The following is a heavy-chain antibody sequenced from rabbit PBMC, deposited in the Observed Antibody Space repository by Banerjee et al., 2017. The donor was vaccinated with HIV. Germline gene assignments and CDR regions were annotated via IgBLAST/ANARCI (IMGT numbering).Heavy chain of an antibody. D-gene: IGHD3-1*01. J-gene: IGHJ4*01. V-gene: IGHV1S45*01. CDR2: IVAGGSGTT. Sequence: QEQLEESGGDLVKPEGSLTLTCTASGFSFSNNAMCWVRQAPGKGLEWIACIVAGGSGTTYYATWAKGRFTISESSSTTVTLQMTSLTAADTATYFCVRDGDLWGPGTLVTVS. CDR1: GFSFSNNA. CDR3: VRDGDL.